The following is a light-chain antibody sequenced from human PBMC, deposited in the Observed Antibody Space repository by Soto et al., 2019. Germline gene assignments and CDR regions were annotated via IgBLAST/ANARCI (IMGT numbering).Light chain of an antibody. Sequence: EIVLTQSPGTLSLSPGERATLSCRASQSVSSNYLAWYQQKPGQAPRLLIYGSSSRATGIQDRFSGGGSGTDFTLTISRLEPEDFAVYFCQQYGSSPPFTFGQGTKVEIK. J-gene: IGKJ2*01. V-gene: IGKV3-20*01. CDR2: GSS. CDR3: QQYGSSPPFT. CDR1: QSVSSNY.